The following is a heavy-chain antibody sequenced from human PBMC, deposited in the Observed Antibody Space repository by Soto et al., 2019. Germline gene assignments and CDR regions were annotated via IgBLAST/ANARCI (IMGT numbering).Heavy chain of an antibody. V-gene: IGHV4-30-4*01. Sequence: NPSETLSLTCTVSGGSISSGDYYWSWIRQPPGKGLEWIGYIYYSGSTYYNPSLKSRVTISVDTSKNQFSLKLSSVTAADTAVYYCAHYGADWYFDLWGSGTLVTVS. CDR1: GGSISSGDYY. CDR2: IYYSGST. CDR3: AHYGADWYFDL. J-gene: IGHJ2*01. D-gene: IGHD3-10*01.